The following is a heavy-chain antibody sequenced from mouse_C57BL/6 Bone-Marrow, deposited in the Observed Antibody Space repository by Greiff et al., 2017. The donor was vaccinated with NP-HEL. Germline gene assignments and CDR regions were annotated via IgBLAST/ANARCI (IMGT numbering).Heavy chain of an antibody. CDR2: IYPRSGNT. V-gene: IGHV1-81*01. Sequence: VLLQQSGAELARPGASVKLSCKASGYTFTSYGISWVKQRTGQGLEWIGEIYPRSGNTYYNEKFKGKATLTADKSSSTAYMELRSLTSEDSAVYFCARPNYYGSSDAMDYWGQGTSVTVSS. J-gene: IGHJ4*01. CDR1: GYTFTSYG. CDR3: ARPNYYGSSDAMDY. D-gene: IGHD1-1*01.